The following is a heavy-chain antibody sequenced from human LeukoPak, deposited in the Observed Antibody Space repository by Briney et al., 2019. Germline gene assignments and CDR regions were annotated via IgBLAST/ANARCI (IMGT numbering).Heavy chain of an antibody. CDR2: IRTKAYGGTT. J-gene: IGHJ6*04. D-gene: IGHD3-10*01. Sequence: PGGSLRLSCTASGFTFGDYAMSWVRQAPGKGLEWVGFIRTKAYGGTTEYAASVKGRFTISRDDSKSIAYLQMNSLKTEDTAVYYCTAPSHRWFGELGPFYGMDVWGKGTTVTVSS. CDR1: GFTFGDYA. CDR3: TAPSHRWFGELGPFYGMDV. V-gene: IGHV3-49*04.